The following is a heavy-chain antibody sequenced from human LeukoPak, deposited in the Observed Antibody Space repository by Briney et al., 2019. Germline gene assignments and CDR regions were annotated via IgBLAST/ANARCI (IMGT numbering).Heavy chain of an antibody. J-gene: IGHJ4*02. CDR2: IGAGGTFT. D-gene: IGHD4-11*01. Sequence: PGGSLRLSCTASGFTFSSYAMNWVRQAPGKGLEWVSGIGAGGTFTYYADSVKGRFTISRDNSRNTLYLQMNSLRADDTAVYYCAKDLHYTTYGYYFDYWGQGTLVTVSS. V-gene: IGHV3-23*01. CDR1: GFTFSSYA. CDR3: AKDLHYTTYGYYFDY.